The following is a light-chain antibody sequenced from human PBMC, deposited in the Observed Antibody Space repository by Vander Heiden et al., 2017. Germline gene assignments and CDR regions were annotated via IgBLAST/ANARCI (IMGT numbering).Light chain of an antibody. CDR2: GNS. CDR3: QSYDSSLSGVV. V-gene: IGLV1-40*01. CDR1: SSNIGAGYY. Sequence: QSVLTQPPSVSGAPGQRVTMSCTGSSSNIGAGYYVHWYQHLPGTAPKLLTYGNSNRPSGVPDRFSGSKSGTSASLAITGLQAEDEADYYCQSYDSSLSGVVFGGGTKLTVL. J-gene: IGLJ2*01.